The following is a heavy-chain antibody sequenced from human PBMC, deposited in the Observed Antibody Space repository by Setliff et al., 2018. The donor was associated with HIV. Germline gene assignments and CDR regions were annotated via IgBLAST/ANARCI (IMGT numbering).Heavy chain of an antibody. V-gene: IGHV1-69*13. D-gene: IGHD2-15*01. J-gene: IGHJ4*02. CDR1: GGTFSNYG. Sequence: ASVKVSCKAYGGTFSNYGISWVRQAPGQGLEWMGGIIPIFGTANYAQKFQGRVTITADASTSTAYMELSSLSSEDTAVYYCAKGEYCSGGSCYSRPLYYFDYWGQGTLVTVSS. CDR2: IIPIFGTA. CDR3: AKGEYCSGGSCYSRPLYYFDY.